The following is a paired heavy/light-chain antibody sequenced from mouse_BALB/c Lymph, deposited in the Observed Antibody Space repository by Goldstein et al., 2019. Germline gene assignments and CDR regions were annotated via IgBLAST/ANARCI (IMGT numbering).Light chain of an antibody. V-gene: IGKV10-96*01. CDR1: QDISNY. CDR3: QQGNTLPYT. Sequence: DIQMTQTTSSLSASLGDRVTISCRASQDISNYLNWYQQKPDGTVKLLIYYTSRLHSGVPSRFSGSGSGTDYSLTISNLDQEDVATYFCQQGNTLPYTFGGGTKLELK. J-gene: IGKJ2*01. CDR2: YTS.
Heavy chain of an antibody. V-gene: IGHV1-18*01. J-gene: IGHJ3*01. CDR1: GYTFTEYT. D-gene: IGHD2-4*01. Sequence: EVRLQQSGPELVKPGASVKISCKTSGYTFTEYTMDWVKQSHGKSLEWIGGINSNNNGTNYNQMFKGKATLTVDKSSSTAYMELRSLTSEDSSVYYCARGLYDYDGFAYWGQGTLVTVSA. CDR2: INSNNNGT. CDR3: ARGLYDYDGFAY.